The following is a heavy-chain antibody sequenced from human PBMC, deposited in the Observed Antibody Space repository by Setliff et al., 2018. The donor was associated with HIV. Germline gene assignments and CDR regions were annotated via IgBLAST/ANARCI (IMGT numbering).Heavy chain of an antibody. D-gene: IGHD1-26*01. V-gene: IGHV4-59*11. Sequence: SETLSLTCTVSGGSISRHYWSWIRQPPGKGLEWIGSLYYSGSTVYNPSLKSPVPISLDASKAQFYLRLTSVTAAATAVYFCARDASYSGSHYERPFDIWGQGTMVTVSS. J-gene: IGHJ3*02. CDR2: LYYSGST. CDR3: ARDASYSGSHYERPFDI. CDR1: GGSISRHY.